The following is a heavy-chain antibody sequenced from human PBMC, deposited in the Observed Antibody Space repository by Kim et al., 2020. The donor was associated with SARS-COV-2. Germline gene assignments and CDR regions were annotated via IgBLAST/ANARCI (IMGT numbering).Heavy chain of an antibody. CDR2: INHSGST. J-gene: IGHJ4*02. CDR1: GGSFSGYY. D-gene: IGHD3-22*01. CDR3: ARVGSGYATFDY. Sequence: SETLSLTCAVYGGSFSGYYWSWIRQPPGKGLEWIGEINHSGSTNYNPSLKSRVTISVDTSKNQFSLKLSSVTAADTAVYYCARVGSGYATFDYWGQGTLVTVSS. V-gene: IGHV4-34*01.